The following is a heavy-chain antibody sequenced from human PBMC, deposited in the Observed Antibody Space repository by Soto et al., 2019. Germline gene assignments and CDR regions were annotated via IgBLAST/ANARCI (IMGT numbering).Heavy chain of an antibody. CDR2: VYWDDSK. D-gene: IGHD2-2*01. V-gene: IGHV2-5*02. CDR1: GFSLSTRDVG. Sequence: QITLNESGPTLVKPTQTLTLTCTFSGFSLSTRDVGVGWIRQPPGEALEWLGVVYWDDSKTYSPSLESRLTITKDTSKNQVVLRMTKMDPVYTATYYCAHCRGGVASFWGQGTRVTVSS. CDR3: AHCRGGVASF. J-gene: IGHJ4*02.